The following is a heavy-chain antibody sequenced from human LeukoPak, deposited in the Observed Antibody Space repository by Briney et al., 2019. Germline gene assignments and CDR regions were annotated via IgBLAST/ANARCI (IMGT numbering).Heavy chain of an antibody. V-gene: IGHV4-38-2*02. Sequence: SETLSLTCTVSGYSISSGYYWGWIRQPPGKGLEWIGSIYHSGSTYYNPSLKSRVTISVDTSKNQFSLKLSSVTAADTAVYYCARGEINYDFWSPFDPWGQGTLVTVSS. CDR1: GYSISSGYY. CDR3: ARGEINYDFWSPFDP. D-gene: IGHD3-3*01. CDR2: IYHSGST. J-gene: IGHJ5*02.